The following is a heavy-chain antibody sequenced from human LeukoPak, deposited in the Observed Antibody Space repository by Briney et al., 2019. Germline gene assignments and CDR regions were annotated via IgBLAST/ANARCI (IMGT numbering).Heavy chain of an antibody. CDR1: GGSISIHY. Sequence: SETLSLTCTVSGGSISIHYWSWIRQPPGKGLEWIGYIYYSGSTNYNPSLKSRVTISVDTSKNQFSLKLSSVTAADTAMYYCASLGIRSGWYYFDYWGQGTLVTVSS. D-gene: IGHD6-19*01. CDR3: ASLGIRSGWYYFDY. CDR2: IYYSGST. V-gene: IGHV4-59*11. J-gene: IGHJ4*02.